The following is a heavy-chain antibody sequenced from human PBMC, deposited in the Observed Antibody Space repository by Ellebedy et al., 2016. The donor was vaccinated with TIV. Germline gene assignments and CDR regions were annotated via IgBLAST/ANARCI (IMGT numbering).Heavy chain of an antibody. D-gene: IGHD2-15*01. CDR1: GFTFSGYL. V-gene: IGHV3-23*01. CDR3: AKGCGKSCYWEAD. Sequence: PGGSLRLSCAGSGFTFSGYLMNWVRQAPGTGLELVSTISAGGDNTYYADAVKGRFTISRDNSKNALYLQMNSLRPEDTALYFCAKGCGKSCYWEADWGQGTLVIVSS. CDR2: ISAGGDNT. J-gene: IGHJ4*02.